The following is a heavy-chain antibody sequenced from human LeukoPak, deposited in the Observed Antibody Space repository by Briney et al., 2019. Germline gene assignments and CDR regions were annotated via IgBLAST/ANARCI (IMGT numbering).Heavy chain of an antibody. CDR2: ISSTSSYT. D-gene: IGHD5-12*01. CDR3: ARSYGWLPGVM. CDR1: GFTFSDYY. V-gene: IGHV3-11*03. Sequence: PGGSLRLSCAASGFTFSDYYMSWIRQAPGKGLEWVSYISSTSSYTNYADSVKGRFTISRDNAKNSLHLQMNSLRAEDTAVYYCARSYGWLPGVMWGQGTLVTVSS. J-gene: IGHJ4*02.